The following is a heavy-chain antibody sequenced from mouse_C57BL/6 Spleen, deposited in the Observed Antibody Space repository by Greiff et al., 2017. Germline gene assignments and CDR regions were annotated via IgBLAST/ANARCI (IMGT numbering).Heavy chain of an antibody. Sequence: QVQLQQSGPELVKPGASVKISCKASGYAFSSSWMNWVKQRPGKGLEWIGRIYPGDGDTNYNGKFKGKATLTADKSSSTAYMQLSSLTSEDSAVYFGARGSNYVNFDYWGQGTTLTVSS. J-gene: IGHJ2*01. V-gene: IGHV1-82*01. CDR1: GYAFSSSW. D-gene: IGHD2-5*01. CDR3: ARGSNYVNFDY. CDR2: IYPGDGDT.